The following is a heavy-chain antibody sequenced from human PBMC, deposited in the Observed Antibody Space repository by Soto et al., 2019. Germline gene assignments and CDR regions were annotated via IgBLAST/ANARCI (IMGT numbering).Heavy chain of an antibody. CDR3: AKAQVVSVPDAFDI. V-gene: IGHV3-23*01. CDR2: ISGTGGTT. Sequence: GGSLRLSCAASLFTFSDYAMTWVRQAPGKGLEWVSGISGTGGTTYYTDSVKGRFNISRDNSKDTLYLQMNSLTVDDTAIYFCAKAQVVSVPDAFDIWGQGTMVTVSS. D-gene: IGHD2-15*01. J-gene: IGHJ3*02. CDR1: LFTFSDYA.